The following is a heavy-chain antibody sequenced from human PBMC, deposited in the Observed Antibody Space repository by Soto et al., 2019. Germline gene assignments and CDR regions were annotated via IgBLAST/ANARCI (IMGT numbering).Heavy chain of an antibody. CDR1: GYGFTNYW. D-gene: IGHD2-21*01. V-gene: IGHV5-51*01. Sequence: GESLKISCKGSGYGFTNYWIGWVRQMPGRGLEWMGIIYPGDSDTRYSPSFQGQVTISADKSITTVYLQWSSLKASDTAIYYCVREEYCDSSDCLRSPFRHWGKGTLVTVSS. J-gene: IGHJ1*01. CDR3: VREEYCDSSDCLRSPFRH. CDR2: IYPGDSDT.